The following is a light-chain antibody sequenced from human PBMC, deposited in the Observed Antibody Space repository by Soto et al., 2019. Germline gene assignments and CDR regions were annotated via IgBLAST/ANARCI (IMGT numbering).Light chain of an antibody. CDR2: GAS. J-gene: IGKJ2*01. V-gene: IGKV3-15*01. CDR3: QQYHNWPPQYT. Sequence: EIVMTQSPASLSVSPGDGATLSCRASQSVASNVAWYQQRPGQGPRLLIHGASTRAVGVPARFSGSGSETDFTLTISSLQAEYFAVYYCQQYHNWPPQYTFGQGMKLQIK. CDR1: QSVASN.